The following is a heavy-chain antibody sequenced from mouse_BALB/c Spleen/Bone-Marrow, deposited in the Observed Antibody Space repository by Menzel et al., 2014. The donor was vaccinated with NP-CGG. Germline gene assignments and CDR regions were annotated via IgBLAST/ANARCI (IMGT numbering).Heavy chain of an antibody. CDR1: GYSFTSYW. CDR3: ASPSDGNPFAY. D-gene: IGHD2-1*01. J-gene: IGHJ3*01. V-gene: IGHV1S126*01. CDR2: IDPSDSET. Sequence: VKLMESGPQLVRPGASVKISCEASGYSFTSYWMHWVKQRPGQGLEWIGMIDPSDSETRLNQKFKDKATLTVDKSSSTAYMQLSSPTSEDSAVYYCASPSDGNPFAYWGQGTLVTVSA.